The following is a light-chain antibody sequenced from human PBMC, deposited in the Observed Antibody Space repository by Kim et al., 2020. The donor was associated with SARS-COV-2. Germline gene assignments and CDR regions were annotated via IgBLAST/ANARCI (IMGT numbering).Light chain of an antibody. CDR1: SGSIASTN. J-gene: IGLJ3*02. Sequence: NFMLTQPRSVSESPGKTVTISCTRSSGSIASTNVQWYQQRPGTSPTAVIFENNQRPSGVPDRFSGSIDGSSNSASLTISGLKTEDEADYYCQSFDSNIQVFGGGTKLTVL. V-gene: IGLV6-57*01. CDR2: ENN. CDR3: QSFDSNIQV.